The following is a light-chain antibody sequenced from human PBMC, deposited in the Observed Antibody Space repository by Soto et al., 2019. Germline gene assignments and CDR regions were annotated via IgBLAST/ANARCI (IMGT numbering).Light chain of an antibody. V-gene: IGLV2-14*01. CDR2: AVS. CDR3: CSYASPSTYV. J-gene: IGLJ1*01. CDR1: SSDIGAFNY. Sequence: QSALTQPASVSGSPGQSITISCTGTSSDIGAFNYVSWYQQHPGKAPKLIIYAVSNRPSGVSERFSGSKSDSTASLSISGLQAEDEADYYCCSYASPSTYVFGPGTKVTVL.